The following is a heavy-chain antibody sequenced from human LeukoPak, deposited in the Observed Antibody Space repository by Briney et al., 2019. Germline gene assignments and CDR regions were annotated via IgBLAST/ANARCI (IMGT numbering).Heavy chain of an antibody. Sequence: SETLSLTCSVSGDSVSRSDSYWDWIRQPPGKGLEWIGTIYYSGRTYYSPSLKSQVTMSVDPSNNQFSLNLRSVTAADTAVYYCARRRYYDGSGYLEWGQGTLLSVSS. CDR2: IYYSGRT. CDR3: ARRRYYDGSGYLE. V-gene: IGHV4-39*01. D-gene: IGHD3-22*01. CDR1: GDSVSRSDSY. J-gene: IGHJ1*01.